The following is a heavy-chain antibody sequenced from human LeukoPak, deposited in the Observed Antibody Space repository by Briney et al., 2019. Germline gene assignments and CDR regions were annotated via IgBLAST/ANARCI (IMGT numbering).Heavy chain of an antibody. CDR3: ARGSGGYSSG. J-gene: IGHJ4*02. CDR2: INHSGST. D-gene: IGHD6-19*01. Sequence: SGTLSLTCAVSGGSISSSDWWSWVRQPPGKGLEWIGEINHSGSTNYNPSPKSRVTISVDTSKNQFSLKLSSVTAADTAVYYCARGSGGYSSGWGQGTLVTVSS. V-gene: IGHV4-4*02. CDR1: GGSISSSDW.